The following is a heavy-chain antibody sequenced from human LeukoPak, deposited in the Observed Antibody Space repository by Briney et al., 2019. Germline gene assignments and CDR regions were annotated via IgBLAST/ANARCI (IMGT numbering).Heavy chain of an antibody. Sequence: GGSLRLSCAASGFSFSDYGMHWVRQAPGKGLEWVAIITSDGNDKYYADSVKGRFTISRDNSKNTLYLQMNSLRAEDTAVYYCAKDYYGSGSYIVIDYWGQGTLVTVSS. D-gene: IGHD3-10*01. CDR2: ITSDGNDK. CDR3: AKDYYGSGSYIVIDY. V-gene: IGHV3-30*02. CDR1: GFSFSDYG. J-gene: IGHJ4*02.